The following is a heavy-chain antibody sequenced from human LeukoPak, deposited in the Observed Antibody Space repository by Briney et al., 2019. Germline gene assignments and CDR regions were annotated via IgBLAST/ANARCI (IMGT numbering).Heavy chain of an antibody. V-gene: IGHV3-23*01. D-gene: IGHD3-22*01. J-gene: IGHJ4*02. Sequence: GGSLRLSCAASKFTFNNYAMSWVRQAPGKGLEWVSAISGSGDSTYYADSVKGRFTISRDNSKNTLFLQMNSLRAEDTAVYYCAKDPTTYFYDRFDYWGQGTLVTVSS. CDR1: KFTFNNYA. CDR3: AKDPTTYFYDRFDY. CDR2: ISGSGDST.